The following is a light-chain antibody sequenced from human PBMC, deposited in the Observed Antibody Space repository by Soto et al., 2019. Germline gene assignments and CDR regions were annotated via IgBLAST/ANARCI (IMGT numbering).Light chain of an antibody. CDR1: QTISY. CDR3: QQDYSPPYT. CDR2: GTS. J-gene: IGKJ2*01. Sequence: DIVLTQSPDSLAVSLGARATVNCKSSQTISYLAWYQQKPGQPPKLLIYGTSTRESGVPDRFSGSGSGTDFTLTVSSLQAEDVAVYYCQQDYSPPYTFGQGTKLEIK. V-gene: IGKV4-1*01.